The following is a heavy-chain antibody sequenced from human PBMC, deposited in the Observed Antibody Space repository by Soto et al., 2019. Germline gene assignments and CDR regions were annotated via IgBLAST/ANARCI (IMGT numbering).Heavy chain of an antibody. D-gene: IGHD5-18*01. CDR1: GFTVSSNY. Sequence: GGSLRLSCAASGFTVSSNYMSWVRQAPGKGLEWVSVIYSGGSTYYADSVKGRFTISRDNSKNTLYLQMNSLRAEDTAVYYCARDLSYGSFSYFDYWGQGTLVTVSS. CDR2: IYSGGST. V-gene: IGHV3-53*01. CDR3: ARDLSYGSFSYFDY. J-gene: IGHJ4*02.